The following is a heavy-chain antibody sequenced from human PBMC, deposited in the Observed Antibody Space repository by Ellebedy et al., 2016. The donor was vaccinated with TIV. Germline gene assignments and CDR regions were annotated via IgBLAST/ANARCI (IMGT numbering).Heavy chain of an antibody. CDR2: ISGNGGST. Sequence: GGSLRLSCAASGFTFSNYAMSWVRQTQEKRLEWVSAISGNGGSTYSPDSVRGRFTISRDNSKTTLYLQMNSLRAEDTAIYYCVKHIGRDYGDRMDYWGQGTLVTVSS. D-gene: IGHD4-17*01. CDR1: GFTFSNYA. J-gene: IGHJ4*02. V-gene: IGHV3-23*01. CDR3: VKHIGRDYGDRMDY.